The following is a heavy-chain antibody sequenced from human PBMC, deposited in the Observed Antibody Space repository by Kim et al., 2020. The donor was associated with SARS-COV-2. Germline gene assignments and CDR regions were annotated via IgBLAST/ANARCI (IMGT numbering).Heavy chain of an antibody. J-gene: IGHJ4*02. CDR3: ARHAHSGWYGAGGYFDY. D-gene: IGHD6-19*01. Sequence: LKSRVTISVDTSKNQFSLKLSSVTAADTAVYYCARHAHSGWYGAGGYFDYWGQGTLVTVSS. V-gene: IGHV4-39*01.